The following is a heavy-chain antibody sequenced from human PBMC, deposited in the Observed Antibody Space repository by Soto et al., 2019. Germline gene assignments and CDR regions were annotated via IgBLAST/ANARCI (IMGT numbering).Heavy chain of an antibody. CDR3: ARDSGYYYGSGPFDY. J-gene: IGHJ4*02. Sequence: GGSLRLSCAASGFTFSSYAMHWVRQAPGKGLEYVSAISSNGGSTYYADSVKGRFTISRDNSKNTLYLQMGSLRAEDMAVYYCARDSGYYYGSGPFDYWGQGTLVTVSS. CDR1: GFTFSSYA. V-gene: IGHV3-64*02. CDR2: ISSNGGST. D-gene: IGHD3-10*01.